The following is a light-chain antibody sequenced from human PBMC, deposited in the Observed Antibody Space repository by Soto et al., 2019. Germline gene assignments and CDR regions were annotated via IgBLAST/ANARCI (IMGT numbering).Light chain of an antibody. V-gene: IGLV1-40*01. J-gene: IGLJ1*01. CDR1: SSSIGAGYD. Sequence: QSVLTQPPSVSGAPGQRITISCTGSSSSIGAGYDVHWYHQLPGTAPKLLIYGNNNRPSGVPDRFSGSKSGSSASLAITGLQAEDEADYYCQSYDSSLSSVFGTGTKATVL. CDR3: QSYDSSLSSV. CDR2: GNN.